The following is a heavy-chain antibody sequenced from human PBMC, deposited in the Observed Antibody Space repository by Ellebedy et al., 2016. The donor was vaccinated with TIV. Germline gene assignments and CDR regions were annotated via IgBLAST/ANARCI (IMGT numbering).Heavy chain of an antibody. D-gene: IGHD3-22*01. Sequence: GESLKISXATSGFNFSYYWMSWVRQAPGKGLEWVASIKEDGSQRKSVDSVKGRFTISRDNARKSLHLQMNGLRAEDAAMYYCARVSSDGYSSEYRSLDQWGQGTLVAVSS. V-gene: IGHV3-7*01. CDR1: GFNFSYYW. CDR2: IKEDGSQR. J-gene: IGHJ4*02. CDR3: ARVSSDGYSSEYRSLDQ.